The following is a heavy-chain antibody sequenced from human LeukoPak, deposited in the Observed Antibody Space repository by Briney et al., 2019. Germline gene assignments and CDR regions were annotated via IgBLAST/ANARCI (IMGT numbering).Heavy chain of an antibody. V-gene: IGHV3-7*01. Sequence: PGGSLRLSCAASGFTFTNYWMTWVRQAPGKGLEWVANIKQDGSEKYYVDSVKGRFTISRDNAKNSLYLQMNSLRAEDTAVYYCARLRCMDVWGKGTTVTISS. CDR3: ARLRCMDV. D-gene: IGHD4-17*01. CDR2: IKQDGSEK. J-gene: IGHJ6*03. CDR1: GFTFTNYW.